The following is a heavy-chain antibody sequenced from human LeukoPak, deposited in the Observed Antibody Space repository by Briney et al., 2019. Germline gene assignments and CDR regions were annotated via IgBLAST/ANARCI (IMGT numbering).Heavy chain of an antibody. D-gene: IGHD1-26*01. CDR1: GDSITRSDW. V-gene: IGHV4-28*05. CDR3: AKTRSGTYYGDSFDI. CDR2: IYYSGRV. J-gene: IGHJ3*02. Sequence: SDTLSLTCAVSGDSITRSDWWAWIRQPPGKGLEWLGNIYYSGRVYHNPSLQTRVTMSVDSSKNQFSLRLGSVTAVDTAVYFCAKTRSGTYYGDSFDIWGQGILDTVSS.